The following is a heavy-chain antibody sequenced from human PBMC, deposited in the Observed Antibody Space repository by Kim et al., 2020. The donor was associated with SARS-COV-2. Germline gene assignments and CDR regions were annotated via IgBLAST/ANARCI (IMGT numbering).Heavy chain of an antibody. V-gene: IGHV3-30*07. D-gene: IGHD5-18*01. Sequence: SVKGRFNTTRDNSKNTVYLQMNSLRAEYTAVYYCARDRDGYSYGSSGMDVWGQGTTVTVSS. CDR3: ARDRDGYSYGSSGMDV. J-gene: IGHJ6*02.